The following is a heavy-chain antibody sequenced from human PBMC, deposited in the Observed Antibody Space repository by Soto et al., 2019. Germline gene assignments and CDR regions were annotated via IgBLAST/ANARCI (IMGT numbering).Heavy chain of an antibody. CDR1: GFTFSSYA. CDR3: ATQTGGYIAVPGTASFDL. Sequence: EVQLLESGGGLVQPGGSLRLSCAASGFTFSSYAMSWVRQAPGKGLEWVSAISGSGGSTYYADSVKGRFTISRDNSKNTLYLQMNSLRAEDTAVYYCATQTGGYIAVPGTASFDLWGQGTMVTVSS. CDR2: ISGSGGST. V-gene: IGHV3-23*01. D-gene: IGHD6-19*01. J-gene: IGHJ3*01.